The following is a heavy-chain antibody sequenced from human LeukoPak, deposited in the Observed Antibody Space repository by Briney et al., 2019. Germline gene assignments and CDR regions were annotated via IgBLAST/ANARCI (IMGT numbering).Heavy chain of an antibody. CDR2: IFPGDSDT. CDR3: ARQGLAVCFGGRCFTFSHYSGMDV. J-gene: IGHJ6*04. CDR1: GYSFTDYW. D-gene: IGHD2-15*01. V-gene: IGHV5-51*01. Sequence: GESLKISCKGSGYSFTDYWIGWVRQMPGKGLEWMGNIFPGDSDTKYSPSFQGQVTISADKSISTAYLQWSSLKASDSAMYYCARQGLAVCFGGRCFTFSHYSGMDVWGKGTTVTVSS.